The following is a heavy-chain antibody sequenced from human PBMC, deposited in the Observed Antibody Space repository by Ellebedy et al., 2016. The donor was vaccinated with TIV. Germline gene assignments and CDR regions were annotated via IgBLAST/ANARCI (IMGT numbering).Heavy chain of an antibody. CDR1: GFTFSSFG. V-gene: IGHV3-33*07. D-gene: IGHD4-17*01. Sequence: PGGSLRLSCVASGFTFSSFGMYRVRQAPGRGLEWVATIWHDGSVTYYGDSVRGRFIISRDNSKNTVLLEANSLTAADSAIYYCARGLTDGVYQLDHWGQGTLVTVSS. CDR3: ARGLTDGVYQLDH. J-gene: IGHJ4*02. CDR2: IWHDGSVT.